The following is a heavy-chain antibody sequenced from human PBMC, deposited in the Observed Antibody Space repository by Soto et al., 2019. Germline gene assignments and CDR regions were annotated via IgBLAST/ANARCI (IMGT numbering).Heavy chain of an antibody. Sequence: SETLSLTCTVSGGSISSCYWSWIRQPPGKGLEWIGYIYYSGSTNYNPSLKSRVTISVDTSKNQFSLKLSSVTAADTAVYYCARLGYYYDRSGYYYFDYWGQGTLVTVSS. D-gene: IGHD3-22*01. V-gene: IGHV4-59*01. CDR3: ARLGYYYDRSGYYYFDY. CDR2: IYYSGST. J-gene: IGHJ4*02. CDR1: GGSISSCY.